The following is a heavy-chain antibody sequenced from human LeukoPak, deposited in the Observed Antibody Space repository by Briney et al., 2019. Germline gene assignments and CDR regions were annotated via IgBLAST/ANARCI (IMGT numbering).Heavy chain of an antibody. V-gene: IGHV3-23*01. D-gene: IGHD6-13*01. CDR3: AKAYSSSFDAFDI. CDR1: GFTFSSYG. CDR2: ISGSGGTT. Sequence: GGSLRLSCAASGFTFSSYGMSWVGQAPGKGLEWVSTISGSGGTTSYADSVKGRFTISRDNSKNTLYLQMNSLRAEDTAVYYCAKAYSSSFDAFDIWGQGTMVTVSS. J-gene: IGHJ3*02.